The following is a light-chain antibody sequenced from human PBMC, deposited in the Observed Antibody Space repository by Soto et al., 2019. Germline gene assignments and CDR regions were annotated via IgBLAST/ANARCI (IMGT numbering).Light chain of an antibody. J-gene: IGKJ1*01. CDR2: DAS. CDR3: QQYNNWRT. V-gene: IGKV3-11*01. Sequence: EIVLTQSPATLSLSPGERATLSCRASQSVSSYLAWYQQKPGQAPRLLIYDASNRATGIPARFSGSGSGTEFTLTISSLQSEDFVVYYCQQYNNWRTFGQGTKVDIK. CDR1: QSVSSY.